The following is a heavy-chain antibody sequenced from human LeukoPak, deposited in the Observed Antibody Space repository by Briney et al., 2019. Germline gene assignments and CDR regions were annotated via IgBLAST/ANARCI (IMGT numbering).Heavy chain of an antibody. J-gene: IGHJ3*02. CDR3: TASSWYEDDAFDI. D-gene: IGHD6-13*01. V-gene: IGHV3-15*01. Sequence: GGSVRLSCAASGFTFSNAWMSWVRQAPGKGLEWVGRIKSKTDGGTTDYAAPVKGRFTISRDDSKNTLYLQMNSLKTEDTAVYYCTASSWYEDDAFDIWGQGTMVTVSS. CDR2: IKSKTDGGTT. CDR1: GFTFSNAW.